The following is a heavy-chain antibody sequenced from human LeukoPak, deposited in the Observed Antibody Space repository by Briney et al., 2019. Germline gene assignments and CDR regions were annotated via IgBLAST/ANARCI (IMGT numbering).Heavy chain of an antibody. D-gene: IGHD6-19*01. CDR1: GFTFISYD. CDR3: ARDQECPGGWYY. V-gene: IGHV3-48*03. J-gene: IGHJ4*02. Sequence: GGSLRLSCAASGFTFISYDMNWVRQAPGKGLEWVSYISSSGSTIYYADSVKGRFTISRDNAKNSLYLQMNSLRAEDTAVYYCARDQECPGGWYYWGQGTLVTVSS. CDR2: ISSSGSTI.